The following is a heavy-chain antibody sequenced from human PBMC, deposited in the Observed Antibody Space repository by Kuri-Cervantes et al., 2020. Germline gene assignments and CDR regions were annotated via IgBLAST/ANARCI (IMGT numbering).Heavy chain of an antibody. CDR1: GLTFSTYA. CDR3: ATNPNQWPGWFDP. J-gene: IGHJ5*02. CDR2: INPSGGSP. V-gene: IGHV1-46*01. D-gene: IGHD6-19*01. Sequence: GGSLRLSCAASGLTFSTYAMHWVRQAPGQGLEWMGIINPSGGSPSYAHKFQGRVTMTRDTSTSAVYLELSSVTAADTAVYYCATNPNQWPGWFDPWGQGTLVTVSS.